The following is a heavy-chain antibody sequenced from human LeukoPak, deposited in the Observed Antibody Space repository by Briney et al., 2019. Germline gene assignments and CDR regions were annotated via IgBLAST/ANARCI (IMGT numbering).Heavy chain of an antibody. CDR2: INPSGGST. D-gene: IGHD6-6*01. J-gene: IGHJ6*02. CDR3: ARDTSGLQVYSSSGSYYYYGMDV. Sequence: ASVKVSCKASGYTFTSYYMHWVRQAPGQGLEWMGIINPSGGSTSYAQKFQGRVTMTRDTSTSTVYMELSSLRSEDTAAYYCARDTSGLQVYSSSGSYYYYGMDVWGQGTTVTVSS. CDR1: GYTFTSYY. V-gene: IGHV1-46*01.